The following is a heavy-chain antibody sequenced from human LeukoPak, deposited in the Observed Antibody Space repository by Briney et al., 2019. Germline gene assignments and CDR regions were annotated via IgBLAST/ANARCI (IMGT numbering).Heavy chain of an antibody. J-gene: IGHJ5*02. CDR2: IYYSGSI. Sequence: SETLSLTCTASGGSISSYYWSWIRQPPGKGLEWIGYIYYSGSINYNPSLKSRVTISVDTSKNQFSLKLSSVTAADTAVYYCARASSGYTNWFDPWGQGTLVTVSS. V-gene: IGHV4-59*01. D-gene: IGHD3-22*01. CDR3: ARASSGYTNWFDP. CDR1: GGSISSYY.